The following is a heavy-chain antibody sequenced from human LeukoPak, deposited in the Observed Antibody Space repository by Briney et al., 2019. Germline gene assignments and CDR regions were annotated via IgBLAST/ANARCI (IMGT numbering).Heavy chain of an antibody. CDR3: AKEAPVGSTRFDS. CDR1: GFTFSSYA. V-gene: IGHV3-23*01. D-gene: IGHD3-10*01. J-gene: IGHJ4*02. CDR2: ISNSGAIT. Sequence: GGSLRLSCAASGFTFSSYAMSWVRQAPGKGLEWVSAISNSGAITYYVDSVKGRFAVSRDNSKNTFYLQMNSLRAEDTAVYYCAKEAPVGSTRFDSWGQGTLPTVSS.